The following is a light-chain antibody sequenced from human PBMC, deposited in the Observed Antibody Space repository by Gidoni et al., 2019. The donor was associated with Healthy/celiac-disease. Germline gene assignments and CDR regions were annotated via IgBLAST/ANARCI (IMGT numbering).Light chain of an antibody. CDR2: DAS. Sequence: EIVLTQSPATLSFSPGERATLSCRASQSVSSYLAWYQQKPGQAPRLLIYDASNRATGIPARFSGSGSGTDFTLTISSLEPEDFAVYYCQQRSNWPLTFGGXTKVEIK. CDR1: QSVSSY. J-gene: IGKJ4*01. V-gene: IGKV3-11*01. CDR3: QQRSNWPLT.